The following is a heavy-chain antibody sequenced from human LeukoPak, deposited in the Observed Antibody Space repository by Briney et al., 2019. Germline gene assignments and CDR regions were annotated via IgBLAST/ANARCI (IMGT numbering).Heavy chain of an antibody. V-gene: IGHV3-48*04. D-gene: IGHD1-26*01. CDR2: ISSSSSTI. CDR3: ARDRGGSYSAIDY. J-gene: IGHJ4*02. CDR1: GFAFSSYS. Sequence: GGSLRLSCAASGFAFSSYSMNWVRQAPGKGLEWVSFISSSSSTIYYADSVKGRFTISRDNAKNSLYLQMNSLRAEDTAVYYCARDRGGSYSAIDYWGQGTLVTVSS.